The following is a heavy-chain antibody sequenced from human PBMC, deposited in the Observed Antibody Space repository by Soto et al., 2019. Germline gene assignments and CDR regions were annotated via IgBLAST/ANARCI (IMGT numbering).Heavy chain of an antibody. CDR2: ISSSSSYI. V-gene: IGHV3-21*01. J-gene: IGHJ4*02. CDR3: ARDPGDIVVVVASGYFDY. D-gene: IGHD2-15*01. Sequence: GGSLRLSCPASGFPFSSYSMNWVRQAPGKGLEWVSSISSSSSYIYYADSVKGRFTISRDNAKNSLYLQMNSLRAEDTAVYYCARDPGDIVVVVASGYFDYWGQGTLVTVSS. CDR1: GFPFSSYS.